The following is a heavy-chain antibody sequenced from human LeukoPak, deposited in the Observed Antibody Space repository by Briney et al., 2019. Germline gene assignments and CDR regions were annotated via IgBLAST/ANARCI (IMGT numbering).Heavy chain of an antibody. Sequence: GRSLRLSCAASGFTFSDYYMSCTRQAPWKGLEWVTEISSSGRTIYYADSLKGRFTISRDNAKNSLYLKMNTLRAEDTAVYYCASHGDYWGQGTLVTVSS. CDR3: ASHGDY. J-gene: IGHJ4*02. CDR2: ISSSGRTI. V-gene: IGHV3-11*04. CDR1: GFTFSDYY.